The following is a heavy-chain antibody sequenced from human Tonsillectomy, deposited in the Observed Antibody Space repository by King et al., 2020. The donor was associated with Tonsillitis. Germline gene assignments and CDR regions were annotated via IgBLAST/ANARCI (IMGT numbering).Heavy chain of an antibody. CDR2: IIGSGGST. D-gene: IGHD6-19*01. V-gene: IGHV3-23*04. CDR3: AKASRLAQGYDAFDI. Sequence: VQLVESGGGLVQPGGSLRLSCAASGFTFSSYAMNWVRQAPGKGLEWVSSIIGSGGSTYYADSVKGRFSISRDNSKNMLFLQVSSLRAEDTAVYYCAKASRLAQGYDAFDIWGQGTVVTVSS. J-gene: IGHJ3*02. CDR1: GFTFSSYA.